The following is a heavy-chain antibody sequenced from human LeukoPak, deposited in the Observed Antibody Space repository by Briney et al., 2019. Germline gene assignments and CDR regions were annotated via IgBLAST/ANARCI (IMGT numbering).Heavy chain of an antibody. CDR3: AREPYGDYGRYFDY. D-gene: IGHD4-17*01. CDR1: GFTVSSNY. V-gene: IGHV3-53*01. J-gene: IGHJ4*02. CDR2: IYSGGST. Sequence: GGSLRLSCAASGFTVSSNYMNWVRQAPGMGLEWVSVIYSGGSTYYADSVKGRFTISRDNSKNTLYLQMNSLRAEDTAVYYCAREPYGDYGRYFDYWGQGTLVTVSS.